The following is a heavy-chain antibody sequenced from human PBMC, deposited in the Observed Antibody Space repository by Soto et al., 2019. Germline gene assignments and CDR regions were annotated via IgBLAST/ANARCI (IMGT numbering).Heavy chain of an antibody. V-gene: IGHV1-3*01. CDR2: INGGVDGT. J-gene: IGHJ4*02. D-gene: IGHD3-10*01. CDR1: GFSSFSFA. Sequence: QVQLIQSGPVMMQPGASVKVSCKASGFSSFSFAFHWVRQAPGQGPEWLGWINGGVDGTIYAQWFEGRVTITRDSSSNIVYLEGNTLTYEDTAVYYCAREIKGVTSFDYWGQGTLVTVSS. CDR3: AREIKGVTSFDY.